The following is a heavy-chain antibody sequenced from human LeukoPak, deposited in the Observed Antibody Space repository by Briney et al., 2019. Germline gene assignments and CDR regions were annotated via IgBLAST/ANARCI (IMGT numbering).Heavy chain of an antibody. CDR3: ARAYCGGDCHLTL. J-gene: IGHJ4*02. CDR1: GFTFRSYA. V-gene: IGHV3-64*01. Sequence: GGSLRLSCAASGFTFRSYAMHWVRQAPGKGLEYVSAISSNGGSTYYANSVKGRFTISRDNSKNTLYPQMGSLRAEDMAVYYCARAYCGGDCHLTLWGQGTLVTVSS. CDR2: ISSNGGST. D-gene: IGHD2-21*02.